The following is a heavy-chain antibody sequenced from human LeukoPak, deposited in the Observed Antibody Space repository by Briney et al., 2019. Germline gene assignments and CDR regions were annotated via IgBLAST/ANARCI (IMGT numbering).Heavy chain of an antibody. Sequence: ASVKVSCKASGYTFTYNDINWVRQATGQGLEWMGWMNPGTANTGYSQKFQGRLAMTADTSINTAYMESSGLTSEDTAVYYCARGRAAADWGQGTLVTVSS. D-gene: IGHD2-15*01. CDR2: MNPGTANT. CDR1: GYTFTYND. J-gene: IGHJ4*02. CDR3: ARGRAAAD. V-gene: IGHV1-8*01.